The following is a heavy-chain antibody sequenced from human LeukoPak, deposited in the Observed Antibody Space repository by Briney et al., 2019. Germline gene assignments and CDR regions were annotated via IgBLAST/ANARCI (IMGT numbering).Heavy chain of an antibody. V-gene: IGHV3-48*03. Sequence: GGSLRLSCAASGFTFSLYEMTWVRQAPGKGLEWVSYITRSGSTTYYADSVKGRFTISRDNAKNSLYLQMNSLTTEDTAVYYRARDMAAAGDYWGQGTLVTVSS. J-gene: IGHJ4*02. CDR2: ITRSGSTT. CDR3: ARDMAAAGDY. D-gene: IGHD6-13*01. CDR1: GFTFSLYE.